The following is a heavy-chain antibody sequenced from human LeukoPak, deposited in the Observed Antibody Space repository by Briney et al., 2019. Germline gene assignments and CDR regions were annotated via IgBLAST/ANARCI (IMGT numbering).Heavy chain of an antibody. Sequence: GGSLRLSCAASGFTFSNYDMHWVRQVTGKGLEWVSAIGTGDDTYYPVSVKGRFTISRENAKNSLYLQMNSLSAGDTAVYYCAREIHDSLNTHWYLDLWGRGTLVTVSS. D-gene: IGHD3-9*01. CDR2: IGTGDDT. CDR3: AREIHDSLNTHWYLDL. V-gene: IGHV3-13*04. CDR1: GFTFSNYD. J-gene: IGHJ2*01.